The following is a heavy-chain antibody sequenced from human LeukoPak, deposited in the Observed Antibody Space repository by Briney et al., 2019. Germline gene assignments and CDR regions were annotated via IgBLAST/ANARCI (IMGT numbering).Heavy chain of an antibody. V-gene: IGHV3-30*02. CDR1: GFTFSSYG. J-gene: IGHJ4*02. CDR3: AKSRGSGSNMARGVNFDY. Sequence: GGSLRLSCAASGFTFSSYGMHWVRQAPGKGLEWVAFIRYDGSNKYYADSVKGRFTISRDNSKNTLSLQMNTLRAEDTAVYYCAKSRGSGSNMARGVNFDYWGQGTLVTVSS. D-gene: IGHD3-10*01. CDR2: IRYDGSNK.